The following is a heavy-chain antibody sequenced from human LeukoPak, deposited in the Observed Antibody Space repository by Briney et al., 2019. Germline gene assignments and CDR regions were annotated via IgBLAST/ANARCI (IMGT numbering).Heavy chain of an antibody. CDR2: IYYSGGT. J-gene: IGHJ5*02. CDR1: GGSISTYY. Sequence: SETLSLTCTVSGGSISTYYWSWVRQPPGKGLEWIGYIYYSGGTNYNPSLKSRVTISVDTSKNQFSLKLSSVTAADTAVYYCARGGNWFDPWGQGTLVTVSS. V-gene: IGHV4-59*01. CDR3: ARGGNWFDP.